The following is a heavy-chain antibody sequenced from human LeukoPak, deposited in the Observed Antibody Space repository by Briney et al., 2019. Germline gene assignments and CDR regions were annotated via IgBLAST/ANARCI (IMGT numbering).Heavy chain of an antibody. CDR1: GFTFSSYS. Sequence: GGSLRLSCAASGFTFSSYSINWVRQAPGKGLEWVSSISSSSSYIYYADSVKGRFTISRDNAKNSLYLQTNSLRAEDTAVYYCARSPLGFWFGELLPPPANWFDPWGQGTLVTVSS. CDR3: ARSPLGFWFGELLPPPANWFDP. CDR2: ISSSSSYI. J-gene: IGHJ5*02. D-gene: IGHD3-10*01. V-gene: IGHV3-21*01.